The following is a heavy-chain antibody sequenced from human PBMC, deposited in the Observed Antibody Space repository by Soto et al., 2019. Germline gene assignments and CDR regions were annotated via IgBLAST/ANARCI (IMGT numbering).Heavy chain of an antibody. D-gene: IGHD3-22*01. V-gene: IGHV3-23*01. CDR2: ISSSTDIT. CDR1: GFTFSSYA. J-gene: IGHJ4*02. Sequence: EVQLLESGGDLVQPGGSLRLSCAASGFTFSSYAMSWVRQAPGKGLEWVSVISSSTDITYYADSVKGRFTISRDNSKNTMYLQMNSLRGEDTAVYYCAQYHLDTSTSRNTFDYWGQGTLVTVSS. CDR3: AQYHLDTSTSRNTFDY.